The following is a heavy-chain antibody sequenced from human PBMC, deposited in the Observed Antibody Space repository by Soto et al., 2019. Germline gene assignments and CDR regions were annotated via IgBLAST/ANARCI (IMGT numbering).Heavy chain of an antibody. J-gene: IGHJ1*01. Sequence: SVKVSCKASGGTFSSFGISWVRQAPGQGLEWMGGIIPVFGRPNYAQRFRGRLTITADESTNTSYMELIDLTSEDTAVYYCAREASGYDFWGQGTQVTVPQ. D-gene: IGHD5-12*01. CDR3: AREASGYDF. V-gene: IGHV1-69*13. CDR1: GGTFSSFG. CDR2: IIPVFGRP.